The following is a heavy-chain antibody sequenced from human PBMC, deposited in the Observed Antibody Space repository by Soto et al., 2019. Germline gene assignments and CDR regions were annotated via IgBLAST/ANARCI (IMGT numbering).Heavy chain of an antibody. Sequence: EVQVLESGGGLVQPEGSLRLSCAASGFTFGLYAMSWVRQAPGKGLEWVSGLSGTGDDAYYADSVKGRFTISRDNSRNTMYLLMNSLSAEDTAIYYCANDLGTYNSGWYSFDYWGQGTLVTISS. CDR2: LSGTGDDA. J-gene: IGHJ4*02. V-gene: IGHV3-23*01. CDR3: ANDLGTYNSGWYSFDY. D-gene: IGHD6-19*01. CDR1: GFTFGLYA.